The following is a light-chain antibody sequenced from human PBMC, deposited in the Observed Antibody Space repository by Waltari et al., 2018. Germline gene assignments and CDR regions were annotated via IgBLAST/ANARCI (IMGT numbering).Light chain of an antibody. CDR1: QNVLFSVTNKNY. V-gene: IGKV4-1*01. CDR2: WAS. Sequence: DIVMTQSPDSLAVSLGERATIDCKSSQNVLFSVTNKNYLAWYQQKSGQPPKLLFYWASTGESGVPDRFSAGGSGTSFTLPISSLRAEDVAVYYCQQYYSTPATFGQGTKVEIK. J-gene: IGKJ1*01. CDR3: QQYYSTPAT.